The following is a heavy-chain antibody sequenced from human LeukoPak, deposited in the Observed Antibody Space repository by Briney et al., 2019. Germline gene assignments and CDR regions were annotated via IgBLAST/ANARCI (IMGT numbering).Heavy chain of an antibody. D-gene: IGHD7-27*01. CDR3: AKDSESGDGDYSDY. V-gene: IGHV3-9*01. CDR1: GFTFITYA. J-gene: IGHJ4*02. Sequence: GGSLRPSCAASGFTFITYAMSWVRQAPGKGLEWVSGISWDSVSIGYADSVKGRFTISRDNAKNSLYLQMNSLRAEDTALYYCAKDSESGDGDYSDYWGQGTLVTVSS. CDR2: ISWDSVSI.